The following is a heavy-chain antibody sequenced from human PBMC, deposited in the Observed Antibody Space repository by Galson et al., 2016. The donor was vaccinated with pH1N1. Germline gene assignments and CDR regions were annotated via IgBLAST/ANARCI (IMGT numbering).Heavy chain of an antibody. D-gene: IGHD6-13*01. CDR3: ARAVAAAGSH. Sequence: SLRLSCAASGFTFSDYWMSWVRQAPGKGLEWVANIKQDGSVKYYVDSVKGRFTISRDNAKNSLYLQMNGLRAEDTAVYYCARAVAAAGSHWGQGTLVTVSS. CDR1: GFTFSDYW. CDR2: IKQDGSVK. V-gene: IGHV3-7*01. J-gene: IGHJ4*02.